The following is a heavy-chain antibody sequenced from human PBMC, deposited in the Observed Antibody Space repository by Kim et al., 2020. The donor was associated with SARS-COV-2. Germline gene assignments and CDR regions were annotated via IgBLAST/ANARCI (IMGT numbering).Heavy chain of an antibody. CDR1: GYTFTGYY. D-gene: IGHD3-22*01. CDR3: ARADYYDSSGYYYYFDY. J-gene: IGHJ4*02. CDR2: INPNSGGT. Sequence: ASVKVSCKASGYTFTGYYMHWVRQAPGQGLEWMGWINPNSGGTNYAQKFQGRVTMTRDTSINTAYMELSRLRSDDTAVYYCARADYYDSSGYYYYFDYWGQGTLVTVSS. V-gene: IGHV1-2*02.